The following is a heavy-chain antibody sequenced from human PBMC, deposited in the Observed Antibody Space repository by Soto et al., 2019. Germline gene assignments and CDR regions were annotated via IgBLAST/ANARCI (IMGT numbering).Heavy chain of an antibody. V-gene: IGHV1-2*04. CDR1: GYTFTGYY. Sequence: QVQLVQSGAEVKKPGASVKVSCKASGYTFTGYYMHWVRQAPGQGLEWMGWINFNSGGTKYAQKFQGWVTMTGDTSISTAYMELTRLTSDDTAVYYCARDQNYFWSDHSAPAGPFGLDVWGQGTTVTVSS. CDR3: ARDQNYFWSDHSAPAGPFGLDV. CDR2: INFNSGGT. J-gene: IGHJ6*02. D-gene: IGHD3-3*01.